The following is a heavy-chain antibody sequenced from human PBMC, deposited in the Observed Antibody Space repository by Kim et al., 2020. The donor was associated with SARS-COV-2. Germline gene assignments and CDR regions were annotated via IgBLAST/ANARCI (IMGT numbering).Heavy chain of an antibody. CDR3: ARDRVGPDYYDSTYTGYFDY. D-gene: IGHD3-22*01. CDR2: INPSGGST. CDR1: GYTFTSYY. V-gene: IGHV1-46*01. J-gene: IGHJ4*02. Sequence: ASVKVSCKASGYTFTSYYMHWVRQAPGQGLEWMGIINPSGGSTSYAQKFQGRVTMTRDTSTSTVYMELSSLRSEDTAVYYCARDRVGPDYYDSTYTGYFDYWGQGTLVTVSS.